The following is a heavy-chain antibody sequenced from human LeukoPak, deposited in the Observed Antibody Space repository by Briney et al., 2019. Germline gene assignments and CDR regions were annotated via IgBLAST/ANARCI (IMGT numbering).Heavy chain of an antibody. CDR3: QGGRF. Sequence: PGGSLRLSCSASGFTFTNAWMSWVRQAPGKGLEWVGRIKSKTDGGTTDYAAPVKGRFSISRGDSKNTLYLQMNSLKSEDTAVYYCQGGRFWGQGTLVTVSS. CDR2: IKSKTDGGTT. J-gene: IGHJ4*02. CDR1: GFTFTNAW. D-gene: IGHD1-26*01. V-gene: IGHV3-15*01.